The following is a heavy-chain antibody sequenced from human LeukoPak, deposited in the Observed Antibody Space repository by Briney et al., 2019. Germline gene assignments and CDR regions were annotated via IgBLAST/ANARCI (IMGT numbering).Heavy chain of an antibody. CDR1: GGSVSSGSYY. Sequence: SETLSLTCTVSGGSVSSGSYYWSWIRQPPGKGLEWIGYIYYSGSTNYNPSLKSRVTISVDTSKNQFSLKLSSVTAADTAVYYCASSSGLNWGQGTLVTVSS. CDR3: ASSSGLN. CDR2: IYYSGST. V-gene: IGHV4-61*01. J-gene: IGHJ4*02. D-gene: IGHD6-19*01.